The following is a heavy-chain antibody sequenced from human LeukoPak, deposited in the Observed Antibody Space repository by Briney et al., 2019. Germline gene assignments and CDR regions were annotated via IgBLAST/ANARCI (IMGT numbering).Heavy chain of an antibody. CDR3: ARDALERGYFDY. Sequence: GGSLSLSYAASGFPFSSYAMHWVRPAPGKGVGWVAVISYDGSNKYYPDSVKGRFTISRDNSKKTLYLQMNSLRAEDTAVYYCARDALERGYFDYWGQGALVTVSS. CDR1: GFPFSSYA. V-gene: IGHV3-30-3*01. D-gene: IGHD3-16*01. CDR2: ISYDGSNK. J-gene: IGHJ4*02.